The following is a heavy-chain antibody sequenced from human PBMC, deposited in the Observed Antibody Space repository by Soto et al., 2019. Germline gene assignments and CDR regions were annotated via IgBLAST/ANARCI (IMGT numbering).Heavy chain of an antibody. Sequence: QVQLVQSGAEVKKPGASVKVSCKASGYTFTSYDINWVRQATGQGLEWMGWMNPNSGNTGYAQKFQGRVTMTRNTSISTAYKEHSSLGSENTAVYYCAGGGGGLSAWWFDPWGQGTLVTVSS. CDR2: MNPNSGNT. D-gene: IGHD3-10*01. V-gene: IGHV1-8*01. CDR1: GYTFTSYD. J-gene: IGHJ5*02. CDR3: AGGGGGLSAWWFDP.